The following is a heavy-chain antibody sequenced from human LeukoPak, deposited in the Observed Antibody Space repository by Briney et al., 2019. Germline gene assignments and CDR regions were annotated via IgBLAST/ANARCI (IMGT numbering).Heavy chain of an antibody. CDR1: GGSFSGHY. V-gene: IGHV4-34*01. CDR2: INHSGST. CDR3: ARGLRWELLS. J-gene: IGHJ4*02. D-gene: IGHD1-26*01. Sequence: SETLSLTCAVYGGSFSGHYWSWIRQPPGKGLEWIGEINHSGSTNYNPSLKSRVTISVDTSKNQFSLKLSSVTAADTAVYYCARGLRWELLSWGQGTLVTVSS.